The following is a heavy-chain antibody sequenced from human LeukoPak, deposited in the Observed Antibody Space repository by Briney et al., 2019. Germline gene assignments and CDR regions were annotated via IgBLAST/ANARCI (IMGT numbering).Heavy chain of an antibody. CDR2: ISGSGGST. J-gene: IGHJ4*02. V-gene: IGHV3-23*01. Sequence: PGGSLRLSCAASGFTFSSYGMSWVRQAPGKGLEWVSAISGSGGSTYYADSVKGRFTISRDNSKNTLYLQMNSLRAEDTAVYYCAKWGRSAGRVSVDYWGQGTLVTVSS. CDR3: AKWGRSAGRVSVDY. D-gene: IGHD6-13*01. CDR1: GFTFSSYG.